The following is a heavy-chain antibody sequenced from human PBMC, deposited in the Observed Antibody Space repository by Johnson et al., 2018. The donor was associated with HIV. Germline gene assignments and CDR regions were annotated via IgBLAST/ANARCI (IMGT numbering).Heavy chain of an antibody. Sequence: QVQLVESGGGVVQPGGSLRLSCEASGFIFKSYAMHWVRQAPGKGLEWVAVISYGGSNKYYADSVRGRFTISRDNGKNSLYLQMNSPRADDTAVYYCARDRITSLWLAPLDAFDIWGQGTLVTVSS. J-gene: IGHJ3*02. CDR3: ARDRITSLWLAPLDAFDI. CDR2: ISYGGSNK. D-gene: IGHD6-19*01. CDR1: GFIFKSYA. V-gene: IGHV3-30-3*01.